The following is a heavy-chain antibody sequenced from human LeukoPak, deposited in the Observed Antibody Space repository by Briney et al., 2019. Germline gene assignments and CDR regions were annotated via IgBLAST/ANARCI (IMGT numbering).Heavy chain of an antibody. CDR1: GGSFSGYY. Sequence: SETLSLTCAVYGGSFSGYYWTWIRQPPGKGLEWIGEINHSGSTNYNPSLKSRVTISVDTSKNQFSLKLRSVTAADTAVYYCARHSDILTGYPFDYWGQGTLVTVSS. CDR2: INHSGST. D-gene: IGHD3-9*01. J-gene: IGHJ4*02. V-gene: IGHV4-34*01. CDR3: ARHSDILTGYPFDY.